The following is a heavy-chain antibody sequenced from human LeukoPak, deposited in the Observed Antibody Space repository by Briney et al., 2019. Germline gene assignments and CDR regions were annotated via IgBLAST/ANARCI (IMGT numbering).Heavy chain of an antibody. V-gene: IGHV4-61*01. CDR2: IYYTGST. D-gene: IGHD3-22*01. Sequence: SETLSLTCTVSGGSISSGSYYWSWIRQTPGRGLEFIGNIYYTGSTNYNPSLKSRATISVDTSKNRFFLKLRSVTAADTAVYFCARAPPGIYDSTYKFETWGQGTLVTVSS. CDR3: ARAPPGIYDSTYKFET. J-gene: IGHJ4*02. CDR1: GGSISSGSYY.